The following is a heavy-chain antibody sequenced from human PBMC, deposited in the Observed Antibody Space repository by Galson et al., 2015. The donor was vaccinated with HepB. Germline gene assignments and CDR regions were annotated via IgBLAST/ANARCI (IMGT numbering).Heavy chain of an antibody. V-gene: IGHV4-39*01. J-gene: IGHJ4*02. CDR1: GGSISSSSDY. Sequence: TLSLTCTVSGGSISSSSDYWGWIRQPPGKGLEWIGNVYYRGSTYYKPSLKSRVTISVDTSKNQFSLKLSSVTAADTAVYYCARQPLGTYYFDYWGQGTLVTVSS. CDR2: VYYRGST. CDR3: ARQPLGTYYFDY. D-gene: IGHD1-1*01.